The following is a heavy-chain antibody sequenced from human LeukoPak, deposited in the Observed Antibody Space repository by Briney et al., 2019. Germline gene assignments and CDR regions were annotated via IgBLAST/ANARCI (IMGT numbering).Heavy chain of an antibody. J-gene: IGHJ5*02. V-gene: IGHV4-39*07. CDR1: GGSISSSSYY. CDR3: ARVRRTLIAAAGTGGWFDP. CDR2: IYYSGST. D-gene: IGHD6-13*01. Sequence: PSETLSLTCTVSGGSISSSSYYWGWIRQPPGKGLEWIGSIYYSGSTYYNPSLKSRVTISVDTSKNQFSLKLSSVTAADTAVYYCARVRRTLIAAAGTGGWFDPWGQGTLVTVSS.